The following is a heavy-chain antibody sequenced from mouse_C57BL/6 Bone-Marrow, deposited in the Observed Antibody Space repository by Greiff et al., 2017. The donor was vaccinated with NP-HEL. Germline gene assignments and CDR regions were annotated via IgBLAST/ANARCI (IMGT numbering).Heavy chain of an antibody. D-gene: IGHD1-1*01. CDR2: SRNKANDYTT. Sequence: EVKLMESGGGLVQSGRSLRLSCATSGFTFSDFYMEWVRQAPGKGLEWIAASRNKANDYTTEYSASVKGRFIVSRDTSQSILYLQMNALRAEDTAIYYCARDALYYYGSSEGYFDVWGTGTTVTVSS. V-gene: IGHV7-1*01. J-gene: IGHJ1*03. CDR3: ARDALYYYGSSEGYFDV. CDR1: GFTFSDFY.